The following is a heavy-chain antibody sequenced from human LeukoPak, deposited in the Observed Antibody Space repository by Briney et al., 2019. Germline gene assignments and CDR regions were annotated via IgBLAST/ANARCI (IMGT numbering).Heavy chain of an antibody. D-gene: IGHD5-12*01. CDR2: ISWNSGSI. Sequence: PGRSLRLSCAASGFTFDDYAMHWVRQAPGKGLEWVSGISWNSGSIGYADSVKGRFTISRDNAKNSLYLQMNSLRAEDTALYYCAKDLGDIGDSPFDYWGQGTLVTVSS. CDR3: AKDLGDIGDSPFDY. CDR1: GFTFDDYA. V-gene: IGHV3-9*01. J-gene: IGHJ4*02.